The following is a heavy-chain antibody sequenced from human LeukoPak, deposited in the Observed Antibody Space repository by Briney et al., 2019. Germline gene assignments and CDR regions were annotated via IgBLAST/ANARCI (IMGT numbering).Heavy chain of an antibody. CDR1: GITVTPYW. V-gene: IGHV3-7*01. CDR3: ARDSGWYTHDY. D-gene: IGHD6-19*01. Sequence: GGSLRLSCAASGITVTPYWMSWVRQAPGKGLEWVANINQDETGKYYVGSVKGRFTISRDNAKNLLYLEMKSLRAEDTAVYYCARDSGWYTHDYWGRGTLVTVSS. CDR2: INQDETGK. J-gene: IGHJ4*02.